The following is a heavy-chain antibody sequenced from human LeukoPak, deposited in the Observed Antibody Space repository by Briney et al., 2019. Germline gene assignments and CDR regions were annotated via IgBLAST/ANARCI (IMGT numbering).Heavy chain of an antibody. CDR3: ARKGIAAAGSFDY. J-gene: IGHJ4*02. V-gene: IGHV4-39*07. Sequence: PPVTLSLTCTVSGGAIRSSSYHWASICQPPGKVVVWFGSIYYSGNTYYNPSLKSRVTISVDTSKNQFSLKLSSVTAADTAVYYCARKGIAAAGSFDYWGQGTMVTVSS. CDR1: GGAIRSSSYH. CDR2: IYYSGNT. D-gene: IGHD6-13*01.